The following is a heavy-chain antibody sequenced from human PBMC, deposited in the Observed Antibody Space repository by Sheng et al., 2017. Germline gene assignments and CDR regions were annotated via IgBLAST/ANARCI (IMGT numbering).Heavy chain of an antibody. V-gene: IGHV1-18*04. CDR3: ARKPHQGALDI. CDR2: ISANNGDT. Sequence: QFRLVQSGGEVKKPGASVKVPCKASGFTFTSYGFTWVRQAPGQGLEWMGWISANNGDTHYAQKVQDRVTLTTDTSTTTAYMELRSLSSDDTAVYYCARKPHQGALDIWGQGTVVTVSS. J-gene: IGHJ3*02. CDR1: GFTFTSYG.